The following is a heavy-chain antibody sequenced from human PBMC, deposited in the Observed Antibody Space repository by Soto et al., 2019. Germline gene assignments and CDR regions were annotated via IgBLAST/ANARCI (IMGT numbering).Heavy chain of an antibody. CDR3: ARGTPYTTGWYYFDF. D-gene: IGHD6-19*01. Sequence: SLRLSCAASGFTFTTYGMHWVRQAPGKGLEWVAVISYDGTNKFYEDSVDGRFTISRDNSKNTLFLQMNSLRPEDTAVYYCARGTPYTTGWYYFDFWGQGTLVTVS. CDR1: GFTFTTYG. V-gene: IGHV3-30*03. J-gene: IGHJ4*02. CDR2: ISYDGTNK.